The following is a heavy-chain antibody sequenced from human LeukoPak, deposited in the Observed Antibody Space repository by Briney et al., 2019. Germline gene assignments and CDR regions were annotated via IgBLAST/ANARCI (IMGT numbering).Heavy chain of an antibody. Sequence: ASVKVSCKASGYTFTSYYMHWVRQAPGQGLEWMGIINPSGGRTSYAQKFQGRVTMTRDTSTSTVYMELSSLRSEDTAVYYCARGPDIVVVPAATYYYYYMDVWGKGTTVTVSS. J-gene: IGHJ6*03. V-gene: IGHV1-46*03. CDR3: ARGPDIVVVPAATYYYYYMDV. CDR2: INPSGGRT. D-gene: IGHD2-2*01. CDR1: GYTFTSYY.